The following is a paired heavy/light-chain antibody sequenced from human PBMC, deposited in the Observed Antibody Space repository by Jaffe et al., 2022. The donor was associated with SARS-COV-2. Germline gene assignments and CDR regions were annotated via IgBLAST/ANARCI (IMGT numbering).Light chain of an antibody. J-gene: IGLJ2*01. CDR1: SGHTNFA. CDR2: LDSNGNY. V-gene: IGLV4-69*01. Sequence: QVVLTQSPSASASLGGSVKLTCTLNSGHTNFAIAWHQQQPEKGPRSLMRLDSNGNYKRGDGIPDRFSGSSSGAERYLTISSLQSEDEADYYCQTWGTGFKVFGGGTKLTVL. CDR3: QTWGTGFKV.
Heavy chain of an antibody. V-gene: IGHV3-11*01. J-gene: IGHJ4*02. CDR3: ARESRAGGIDY. CDR1: GFTFSDYY. CDR2: ISSSADII. Sequence: QVQLVESGGGLVKPGGSLRLSCVASGFTFSDYYMSWIRQAPGKGLEWVSYISSSADIIYYADSVKGRFTISRDNAKNSLYLQMNSLRAEDTALYYCARESRAGGIDYWGQGTLVTGSS. D-gene: IGHD3-16*01.